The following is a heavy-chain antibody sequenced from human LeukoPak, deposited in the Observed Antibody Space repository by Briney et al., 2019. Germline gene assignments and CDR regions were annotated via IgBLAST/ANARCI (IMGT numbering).Heavy chain of an antibody. CDR1: GGSFSGYY. J-gene: IGHJ4*02. CDR2: INHSGST. D-gene: IGHD5-12*01. CDR3: ARSYLIVPTSYFDY. V-gene: IGHV4-34*01. Sequence: SETLSLTCAVYGGSFSGYYWSWIRQPPGKGLEWIGEINHSGSTNYNPSLKSRVTISIHTSKNQFSLKLTSVTAADTAVYYCARSYLIVPTSYFDYWGQGTLVTVSS.